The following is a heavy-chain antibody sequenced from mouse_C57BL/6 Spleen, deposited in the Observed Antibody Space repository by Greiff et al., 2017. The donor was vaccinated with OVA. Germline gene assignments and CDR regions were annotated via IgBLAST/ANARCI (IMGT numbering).Heavy chain of an antibody. CDR1: GYTFPSYG. CDR2: IYPKSGNT. V-gene: IGHV1-81*01. CDR3: ARRTTVVATDY. D-gene: IGHD1-1*01. J-gene: IGHJ2*01. Sequence: QVQLQQSGAELARPGASVKLSCKASGYTFPSYGISWVKQRTGQGLEWIGEIYPKSGNTYYNEQFKGKATLTADKSSRTAYMELRSLTSEDSAVYFCARRTTVVATDYWGQGTTLTVSS.